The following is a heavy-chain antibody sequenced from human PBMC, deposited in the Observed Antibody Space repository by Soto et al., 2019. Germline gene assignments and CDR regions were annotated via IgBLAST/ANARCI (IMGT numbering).Heavy chain of an antibody. J-gene: IGHJ6*04. V-gene: IGHV3-23*01. CDR2: ISGSDNST. Sequence: PGGSXRLSCAASGFTLMIYAMSWFRQAPGKGLEWVSAISGSDNSTYYADSVKGRFTISRDNSKNTLYLQMSSLRADDTAVYYCAHMGVWGKGTTVNVS. CDR3: AHMGV. CDR1: GFTLMIYA.